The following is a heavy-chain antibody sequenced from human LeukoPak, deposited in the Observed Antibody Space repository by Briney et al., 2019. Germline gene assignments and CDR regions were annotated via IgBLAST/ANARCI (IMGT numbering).Heavy chain of an antibody. Sequence: GGSLRLSCAASGFTFSSYNMNWVRQAPGKGLEWVSSISSSISIYYSDSVEGRFTISRDDAKNLLYLDMNRLRAEDTAVYYCARGHTAVTRHFDFWGQGTLVTVSS. D-gene: IGHD4-17*01. CDR1: GFTFSSYN. V-gene: IGHV3-21*01. CDR2: ISSSISI. CDR3: ARGHTAVTRHFDF. J-gene: IGHJ4*02.